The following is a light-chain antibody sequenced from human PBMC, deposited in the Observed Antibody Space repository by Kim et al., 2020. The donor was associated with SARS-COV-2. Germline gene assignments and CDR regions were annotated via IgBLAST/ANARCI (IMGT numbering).Light chain of an antibody. CDR1: LIGSKS. V-gene: IGLV3-21*04. CDR3: QVWDSSSDHRV. CDR2: YDS. Sequence: APGMTARISCGRILIGSKSVHWYQQKPGQAPVLVIYYDSDRPSGIPERFSGSNSGNTATLTISRVEAGDEADYYCQVWDSSSDHRVFGTGTKVTVL. J-gene: IGLJ1*01.